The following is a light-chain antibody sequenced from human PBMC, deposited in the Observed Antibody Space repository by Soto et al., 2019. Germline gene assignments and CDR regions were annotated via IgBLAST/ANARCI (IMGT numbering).Light chain of an antibody. Sequence: DLPMTQSPSSLSASVGDRVTITCRASQSISSYLNWYQQKPGKAPKLLIYAASSLQSGVPSRFSGSGSGTDFTLTISSLQPEDFATYYCQQGTFGPGTKVDIK. CDR3: QQGT. CDR1: QSISSY. V-gene: IGKV1-39*01. J-gene: IGKJ3*01. CDR2: AAS.